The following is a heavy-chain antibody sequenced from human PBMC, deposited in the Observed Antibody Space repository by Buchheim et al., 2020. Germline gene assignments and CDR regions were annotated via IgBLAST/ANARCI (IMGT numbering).Heavy chain of an antibody. D-gene: IGHD1-26*01. CDR3: ARDFGAFEMLDYAMDV. CDR2: IKQDGSEK. Sequence: EVQLMESGGGLVQPGGSLRLSCAASGFTFSTYWMTWVRQAPGKGLEWVAYIKQDGSEKDYVDSVKGRFTISRDNAKNSLYLQMNSLRADDTAVYYCARDFGAFEMLDYAMDVWGQGT. J-gene: IGHJ6*02. V-gene: IGHV3-7*03. CDR1: GFTFSTYW.